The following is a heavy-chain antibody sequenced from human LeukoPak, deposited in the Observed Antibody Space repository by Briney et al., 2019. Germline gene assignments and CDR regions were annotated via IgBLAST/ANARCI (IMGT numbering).Heavy chain of an antibody. Sequence: GGSLRLSCAASGFTFDDYAMHWVRQAPGKGLEWVSGISWNSGSIGYADSVKGRFTISRDNAKNSLYLQMNSLRAEDTALYYFAKDGDGPWEWLYYFDYGGQGTLVTVSS. CDR1: GFTFDDYA. J-gene: IGHJ4*02. CDR2: ISWNSGSI. CDR3: AKDGDGPWEWLYYFDY. V-gene: IGHV3-9*01. D-gene: IGHD3-3*01.